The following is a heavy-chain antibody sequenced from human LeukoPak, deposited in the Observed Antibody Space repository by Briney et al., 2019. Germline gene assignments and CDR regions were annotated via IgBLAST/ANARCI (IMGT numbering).Heavy chain of an antibody. CDR1: GFTFSSYA. V-gene: IGHV3-23*01. CDR2: ISGRGDST. D-gene: IGHD3-10*01. J-gene: IGHJ4*02. Sequence: GGSLRLSCAASGFTFSSYAMGWVRQAPGKGLEWVSAISGRGDSTYYAGSVKGRFTISRDNSKNTLYLQMNSLRAEDTAVYFCAKVFGSGTYYFPDYWGQGTLVTVSS. CDR3: AKVFGSGTYYFPDY.